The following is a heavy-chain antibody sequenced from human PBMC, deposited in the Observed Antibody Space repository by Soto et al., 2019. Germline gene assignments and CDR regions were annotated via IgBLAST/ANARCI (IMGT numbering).Heavy chain of an antibody. V-gene: IGHV3-48*01. J-gene: IGHJ4*02. D-gene: IGHD4-17*01. CDR2: ISSSSSTI. CDR1: GFTFSSYS. CDR3: ARVAPYGDTDY. Sequence: GGSLRLSCAASGFTFSSYSMNWVRQAPGKGLEWVSYISSSSSTIYYADSVKGRFTISRDNAKNSLYLQMNSLRAEDTAVYYCARVAPYGDTDYWGQGTLVTVSS.